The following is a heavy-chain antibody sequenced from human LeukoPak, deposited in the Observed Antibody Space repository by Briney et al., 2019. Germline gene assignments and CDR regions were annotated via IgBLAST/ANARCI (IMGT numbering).Heavy chain of an antibody. V-gene: IGHV4-39*01. D-gene: IGHD2-2*01. CDR3: ARLGYCSSTSCYPFYYYMDV. Sequence: PSETLSLTCTVSGGSISSSGYYWGWIRQPPGKGLEWIASIYYSGSTYYNPSLKSRVTISVDPSKNQLSLKLSSLTAADTAVYYCARLGYCSSTSCYPFYYYMDVWGKGTTVTVSS. CDR2: IYYSGST. J-gene: IGHJ6*03. CDR1: GGSISSSGYY.